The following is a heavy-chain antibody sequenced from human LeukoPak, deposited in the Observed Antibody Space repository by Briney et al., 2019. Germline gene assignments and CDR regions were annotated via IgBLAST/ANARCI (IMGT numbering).Heavy chain of an antibody. Sequence: PSETLSLTCTVSGGSISSSSYYWGWIRQPPGKGLEWIGSIYYSGSTYYNPSLKSRVTISVDTFKNQFSLKLSSVTAADTAVYYCARHRETISWFQVRGVIQTYYYYMDVWGKGTTVTISS. J-gene: IGHJ6*03. D-gene: IGHD3-10*01. CDR2: IYYSGST. V-gene: IGHV4-39*01. CDR1: GGSISSSSYY. CDR3: ARHRETISWFQVRGVIQTYYYYMDV.